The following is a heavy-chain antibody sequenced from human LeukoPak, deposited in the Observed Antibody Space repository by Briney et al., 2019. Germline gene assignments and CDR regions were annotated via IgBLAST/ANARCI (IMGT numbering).Heavy chain of an antibody. CDR3: ASTGGMDYYGSGSYSPREY. V-gene: IGHV3-48*04. CDR2: ISSSGSTI. Sequence: GGSLRLSCAASGFTFSSYGMSWVRQAPGKGLAWVSYISSSGSTIYYADSVKGRFTISRDNAKNSLYLQMNSLRAEDTAVYYCASTGGMDYYGSGSYSPREYWGQGTLVTVSS. D-gene: IGHD3-10*01. J-gene: IGHJ4*02. CDR1: GFTFSSYG.